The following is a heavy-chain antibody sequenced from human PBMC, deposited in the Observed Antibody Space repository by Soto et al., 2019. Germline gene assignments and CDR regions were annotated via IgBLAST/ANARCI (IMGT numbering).Heavy chain of an antibody. Sequence: EVQLVESGGGLVQPGRSLRLSCAASGFTFDDYAMHWVRQAPGKGLEGVSGISWNSGSIGYADSVKGRFTISRDNAKNSLYLQMNSLRAEDTAFYYCAKDTRSSSWFYYFDYWGQGTLVTVSS. CDR2: ISWNSGSI. CDR1: GFTFDDYA. V-gene: IGHV3-9*01. CDR3: AKDTRSSSWFYYFDY. J-gene: IGHJ4*02. D-gene: IGHD6-13*01.